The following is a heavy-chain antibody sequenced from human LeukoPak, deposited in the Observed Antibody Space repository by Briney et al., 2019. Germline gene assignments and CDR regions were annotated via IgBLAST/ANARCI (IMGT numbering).Heavy chain of an antibody. J-gene: IGHJ4*02. D-gene: IGHD3-10*01. V-gene: IGHV1-69*13. CDR1: GGTFSSYA. Sequence: SVKVSCKASGGTFSSYAISWVRQAPGQGLEWMGGIIPIFGTANYAQKFQGRVTITADESTSTAYMELSSPRSEDTAVYYCARDPYGSGSSDYWGQGTLVTVSS. CDR3: ARDPYGSGSSDY. CDR2: IIPIFGTA.